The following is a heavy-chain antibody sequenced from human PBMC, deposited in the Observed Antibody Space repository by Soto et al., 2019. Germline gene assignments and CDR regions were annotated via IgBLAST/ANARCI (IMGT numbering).Heavy chain of an antibody. CDR3: ARVPAWRLMATANLRRNPSRYYFAY. V-gene: IGHV4-34*01. D-gene: IGHD5-12*01. J-gene: IGHJ4*02. CDR2: INHSGST. Sequence: QVQLQQWGAGLLKPSETLSLTCAVYGGSFSGYYWSWIRQPPGKGLEWIGEINHSGSTNYNPTLKSRVTISVDTSKNEFSRKLSSATAADTAVYYCARVPAWRLMATANLRRNPSRYYFAYWGQGTLVTVSS. CDR1: GGSFSGYY.